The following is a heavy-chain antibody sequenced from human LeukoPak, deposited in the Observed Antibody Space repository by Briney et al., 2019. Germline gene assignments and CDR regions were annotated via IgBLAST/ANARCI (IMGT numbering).Heavy chain of an antibody. CDR1: GYTFTSYY. CDR3: ARDRPLIRDFDY. D-gene: IGHD2/OR15-2a*01. Sequence: GASVKVSCKASGYTFTSYYMHWVRQAPGQGLEWMGIINPSGGSTSYAQKLQGRVTMTTDTSTSTAYMELRSLRSDDTAVYYCARDRPLIRDFDYWGQGTLVTVSS. CDR2: INPSGGST. J-gene: IGHJ4*02. V-gene: IGHV1-46*01.